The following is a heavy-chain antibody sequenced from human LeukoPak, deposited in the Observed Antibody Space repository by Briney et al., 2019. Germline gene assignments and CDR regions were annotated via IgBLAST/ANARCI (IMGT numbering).Heavy chain of an antibody. CDR3: ANPDLPTTVTTFFDY. D-gene: IGHD4-17*01. CDR2: ISYDGSNK. V-gene: IGHV3-30*18. J-gene: IGHJ4*01. Sequence: GGSLRLSCAASGFTFSSYGMHWVRQAPGKGLEWVAVISYDGSNKYYADSVKGRFTISRDNSKNTLYLQMNSLRAEDTAVYYCANPDLPTTVTTFFDYWGQEPWSPSPQ. CDR1: GFTFSSYG.